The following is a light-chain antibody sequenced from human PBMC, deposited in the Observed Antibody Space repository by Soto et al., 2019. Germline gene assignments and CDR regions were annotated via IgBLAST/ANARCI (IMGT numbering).Light chain of an antibody. CDR3: QQLNSYPPWT. V-gene: IGKV1-9*01. Sequence: DIQLTQSPSFLSASVGDRVTITCRASQAISSYLAWYQQKPGKAPNLLIYAVSTLQSGVTSRFSGSGSGTEFTLTISSLQPEDFATYYCQQLNSYPPWTFGQGTKVEIK. CDR1: QAISSY. CDR2: AVS. J-gene: IGKJ1*01.